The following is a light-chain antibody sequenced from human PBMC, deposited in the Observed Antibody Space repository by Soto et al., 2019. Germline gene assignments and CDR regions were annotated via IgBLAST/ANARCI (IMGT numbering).Light chain of an antibody. Sequence: ALAQPASVSGSPGQSITISCTGTSSDVGGYNYVSWYQHHPGKAPKLIIFDVSNRPSGISNRFSGSKSGNTASLTISGLQAEDEADYYCISYTSSSPYVFGTGTKVTVL. V-gene: IGLV2-14*03. CDR3: ISYTSSSPYV. J-gene: IGLJ1*01. CDR1: SSDVGGYNY. CDR2: DVS.